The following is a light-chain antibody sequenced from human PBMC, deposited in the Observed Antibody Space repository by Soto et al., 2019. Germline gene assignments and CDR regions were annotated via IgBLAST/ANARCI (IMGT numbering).Light chain of an antibody. J-gene: IGLJ1*01. Sequence: QSLLTQPPSVSGAPGQRFTISCTGSSSNIGANYDVHWYQHRPGTAPKLLIFGNTNRPSGVPDRFSGSKSGTSASLAITGLQAEDEGDYYCQSYDSTLSARYVFGTGTKVTVL. CDR1: SSNIGANYD. CDR2: GNT. V-gene: IGLV1-40*01. CDR3: QSYDSTLSARYV.